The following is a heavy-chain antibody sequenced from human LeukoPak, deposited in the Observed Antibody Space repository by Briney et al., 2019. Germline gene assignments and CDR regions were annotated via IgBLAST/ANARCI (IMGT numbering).Heavy chain of an antibody. Sequence: GGSLRLSCAASGFTFSDYYMSWIRHAPGKGLEWVSYISSSSSYTNYADSVKGRFTISRDNAKNSLYLQMNSLRAEDTAVYYCARYRLYDSSGYYYVEEGAFDYWGQGTLVTVSS. CDR1: GFTFSDYY. J-gene: IGHJ4*02. CDR3: ARYRLYDSSGYYYVEEGAFDY. V-gene: IGHV3-11*03. CDR2: ISSSSSYT. D-gene: IGHD3-22*01.